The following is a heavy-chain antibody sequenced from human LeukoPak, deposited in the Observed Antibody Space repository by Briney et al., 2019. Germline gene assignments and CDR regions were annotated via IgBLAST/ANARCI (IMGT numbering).Heavy chain of an antibody. CDR3: ARGGVTTIAQYDY. J-gene: IGHJ4*02. D-gene: IGHD5-12*01. CDR2: IFDSGTTNYNPST. CDR1: GGSIISYF. Sequence: PSETLSLTCTVSGGSIISYFWSWIRQPSGKGPEWIGYIFDSGTTNYNPSTNYNPSLKSRVTVSLDTSKNHFSLKLSSVTAADTAVYFCARGGVTTIAQYDYWGQGILVTVSS. V-gene: IGHV4-59*01.